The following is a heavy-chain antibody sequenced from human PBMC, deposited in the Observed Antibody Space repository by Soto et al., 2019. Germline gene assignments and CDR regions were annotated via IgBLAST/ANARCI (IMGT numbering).Heavy chain of an antibody. Sequence: QVQLVESGGGLVKPGGSPRLSCAASGFIFSDHYMSWIRQAPGKGLEWLADISGSTIYTDYADSVKGRFTISRDNAKNSVYLQMNSLRVDDTAVYYCARSMKGGKNFDHWGQGTLVTVSS. V-gene: IGHV3-11*05. J-gene: IGHJ4*02. CDR3: ARSMKGGKNFDH. CDR1: GFIFSDHY. D-gene: IGHD1-26*01. CDR2: ISGSTIYT.